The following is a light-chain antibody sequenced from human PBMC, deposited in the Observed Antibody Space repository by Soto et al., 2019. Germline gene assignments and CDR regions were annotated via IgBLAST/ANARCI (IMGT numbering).Light chain of an antibody. CDR3: QQYHSYWT. CDR2: DAS. J-gene: IGKJ1*01. V-gene: IGKV1-5*01. Sequence: DVPMTQSPSTLSASVGDRVTITCPASQNIRSRLAWFQQKPGKAPKLLIYDASSVESGVPQRFSGSGSGTEFTLTISSLQTDDFSTYYFQQYHSYWTFGQGTKVE. CDR1: QNIRSR.